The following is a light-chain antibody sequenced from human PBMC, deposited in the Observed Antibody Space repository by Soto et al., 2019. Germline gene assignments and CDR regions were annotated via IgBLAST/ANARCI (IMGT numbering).Light chain of an antibody. CDR3: EQYGSSPPST. J-gene: IGKJ1*01. CDR2: GAS. CDR1: QSVSSSY. Sequence: ELVLTQSPGTLSLSPGERATLSCRASQSVSSSYLAWYQQKPGQAPRLLIYGASSRATGIPDRFSGSGSGTAFTLSISRLEPEDFAVYYWEQYGSSPPSTFGQGTKVEVK. V-gene: IGKV3-20*01.